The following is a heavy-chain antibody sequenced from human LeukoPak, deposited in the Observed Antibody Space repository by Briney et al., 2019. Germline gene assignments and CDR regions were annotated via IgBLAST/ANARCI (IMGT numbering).Heavy chain of an antibody. CDR3: ARENGHCSTTSCPFGY. D-gene: IGHD2-2*01. J-gene: IGHJ4*02. CDR2: IFKGGDT. V-gene: IGHV3-66*02. Sequence: PGGSLRLSCAASGFTVSTNYMSWVRQAPGKGLEWVAVIFKGGDTDYADSVKGRFTISRDNYKNTLYLPLNSLRGEDTAVYYCARENGHCSTTSCPFGYWGQGALVTVSS. CDR1: GFTVSTNY.